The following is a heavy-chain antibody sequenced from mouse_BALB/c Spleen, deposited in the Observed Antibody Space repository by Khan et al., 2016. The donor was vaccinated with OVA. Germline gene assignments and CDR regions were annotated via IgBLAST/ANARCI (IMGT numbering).Heavy chain of an antibody. CDR3: ARQPYFHYYVIDY. Sequence: QVQLKESGPGLVAPSQSLSITCTISGFSLTNYGVHWVRQPPGKGLEWLVVIWSDGTTTYDSALKSRLTISKDNSKSQVFLKMDSRQTDDTAMYYCARQPYFHYYVIDYWGQGTSVTVSS. J-gene: IGHJ4*01. CDR1: GFSLTNYG. CDR2: IWSDGTT. V-gene: IGHV2-6-1*01. D-gene: IGHD2-10*01.